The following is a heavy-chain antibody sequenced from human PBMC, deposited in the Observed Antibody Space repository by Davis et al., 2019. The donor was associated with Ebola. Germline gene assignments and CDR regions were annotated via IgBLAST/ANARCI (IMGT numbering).Heavy chain of an antibody. CDR1: GGTFSSYA. CDR3: ARGYSGYDPNDY. Sequence: AASVKVSCKASGGTFSSYAISWVRQAPGQGLEWMGGIIPIFGTANYAQKFQGRVTITADESTNTAYMELSSLSSDDTAVYYCARGYSGYDPNDYWGQGTLVTVSS. V-gene: IGHV1-69*13. D-gene: IGHD5-12*01. CDR2: IIPIFGTA. J-gene: IGHJ4*02.